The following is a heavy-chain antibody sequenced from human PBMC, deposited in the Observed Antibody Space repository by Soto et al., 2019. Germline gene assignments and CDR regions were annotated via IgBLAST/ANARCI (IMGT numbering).Heavy chain of an antibody. J-gene: IGHJ6*02. CDR3: ANEVDVAFSSLQYGMDV. Sequence: GGSLRLSCAASGFTFNNFAMHWVRQAPGKGLEWVAFISYDGTYKYYADSVRGRFTVYRDNSKSTLFLQMNSLKFEDTAVYVCANEVDVAFSSLQYGMDVWGQGATVTVSS. CDR2: ISYDGTYK. D-gene: IGHD5-12*01. CDR1: GFTFNNFA. V-gene: IGHV3-30*14.